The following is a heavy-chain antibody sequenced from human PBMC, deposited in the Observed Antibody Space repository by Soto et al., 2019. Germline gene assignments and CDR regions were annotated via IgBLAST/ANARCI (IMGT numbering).Heavy chain of an antibody. D-gene: IGHD6-19*01. CDR3: ARSFGWYAIDY. Sequence: QVLLQESGPGLVQPSGTLSLSCAVSGGSISSNYFWGWVRQPPGKGLEWVGDISHSGSVNYNPSLKXXFTISIDKSKNQFSLKLNSVTAADTAVYYCARSFGWYAIDYWGQGTLVIVSS. CDR1: GGSISSNYF. J-gene: IGHJ4*02. CDR2: ISHSGSV. V-gene: IGHV4-4*02.